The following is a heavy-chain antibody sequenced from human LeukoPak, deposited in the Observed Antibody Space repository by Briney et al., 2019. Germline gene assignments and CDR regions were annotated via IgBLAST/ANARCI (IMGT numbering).Heavy chain of an antibody. J-gene: IGHJ4*02. CDR3: AKSGGLLVYYFDY. Sequence: GGSLRLSCAASGFTFSSYGMHWVRQAPGKGLEWVAFIRYDGSNKYYAGSVKGRFTISRDNSKNTLYLQMNSLRAEDTAVYYCAKSGGLLVYYFDYWGQGTLVTVSS. CDR1: GFTFSSYG. CDR2: IRYDGSNK. V-gene: IGHV3-30*02. D-gene: IGHD2-21*01.